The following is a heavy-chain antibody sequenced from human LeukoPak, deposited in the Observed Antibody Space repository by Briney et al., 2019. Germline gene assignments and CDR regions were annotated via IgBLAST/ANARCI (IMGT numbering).Heavy chain of an antibody. CDR3: ARVGDCSGGSCYTVDV. CDR2: ISYSGST. CDR1: GSSISTGGYY. Sequence: SQTLSLTCTVSGSSISTGGYYWSWIRQHPGKGLEWIGYISYSGSTYYNPSLKSRVTISVDTSKNQFSLKLSSVTAADTAVYYCARVGDCSGGSCYTVDVWGKGTTVTVSS. J-gene: IGHJ6*04. V-gene: IGHV4-31*03. D-gene: IGHD2-15*01.